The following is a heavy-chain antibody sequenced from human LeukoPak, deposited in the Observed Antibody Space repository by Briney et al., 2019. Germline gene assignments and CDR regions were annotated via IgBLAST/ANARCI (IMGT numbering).Heavy chain of an antibody. Sequence: ASVKVSCKASGYTFTSYYMHWVRQAPGQGLEWMGIINPSGGSTSYAQKFQGRVTMTRDMSTSTVYMELSSLRSEDTAVYYCAREEDCSGGSCYDFVYWGQGTLVTVSS. CDR1: GYTFTSYY. D-gene: IGHD2-15*01. CDR2: INPSGGST. V-gene: IGHV1-46*01. J-gene: IGHJ4*02. CDR3: AREEDCSGGSCYDFVY.